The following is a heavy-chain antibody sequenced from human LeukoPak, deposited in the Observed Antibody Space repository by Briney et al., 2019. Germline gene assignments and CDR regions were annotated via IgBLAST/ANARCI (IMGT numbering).Heavy chain of an antibody. Sequence: SETLSLTCGVSGGSFSGYYWSWIRQSPGKGLEWIGEINHIGTINYNPSLKSRLSLSVDTSKSQFSLRLSSVTAADTAVFYCARGRAAYDYGSGTYYTSYYYYMDDWDKGTTVAVSS. V-gene: IGHV4-34*01. CDR1: GGSFSGYY. CDR2: INHIGTI. J-gene: IGHJ6*03. D-gene: IGHD3-10*01. CDR3: ARGRAAYDYGSGTYYTSYYYYMDD.